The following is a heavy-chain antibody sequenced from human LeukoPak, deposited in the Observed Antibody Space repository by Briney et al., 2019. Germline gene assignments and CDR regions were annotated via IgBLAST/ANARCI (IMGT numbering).Heavy chain of an antibody. CDR2: IHHSGST. J-gene: IGHJ3*02. Sequence: SETLSLTCTVSGGSIRSHYWSWIRQPPGKGPEWIGDIHHSGSTNNNPSLKSRVTILVDTSKNQFSLKLSSVTAADTAVYYCARRVVVVTHDAFDIWGQGTMVTVSS. D-gene: IGHD2-21*02. CDR3: ARRVVVVTHDAFDI. V-gene: IGHV4-59*08. CDR1: GGSIRSHY.